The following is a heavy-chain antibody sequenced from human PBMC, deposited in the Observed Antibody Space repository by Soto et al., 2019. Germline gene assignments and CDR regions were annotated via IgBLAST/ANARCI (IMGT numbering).Heavy chain of an antibody. CDR1: GDTISTGGYS. CDR2: TYHSGNP. CDR3: ARALYSSFPRYYYYGMDV. D-gene: IGHD4-4*01. J-gene: IGHJ6*02. V-gene: IGHV4-30-2*01. Sequence: SETLSLTCGVSGDTISTGGYSWAWIRQPPGKALEWIGHTYHSGNPYYNPSLKSRVIISVDRSKNQFSLKLSSVTAADTAVYYCARALYSSFPRYYYYGMDVWGQGTTVT.